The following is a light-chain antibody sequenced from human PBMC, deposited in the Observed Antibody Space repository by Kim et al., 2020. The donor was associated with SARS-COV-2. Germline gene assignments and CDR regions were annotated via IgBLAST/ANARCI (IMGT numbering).Light chain of an antibody. J-gene: IGKJ4*01. V-gene: IGKV1-39*01. CDR2: AAS. Sequence: ASVGDRVTITCRASQSISSYLNWYQQKPGKAPKLLIYAASSLQSGVPSRFSGSGSGTDFTLTISSLQPEDFTTYYCQQSYSTPPTFGGGTKVDIK. CDR1: QSISSY. CDR3: QQSYSTPPT.